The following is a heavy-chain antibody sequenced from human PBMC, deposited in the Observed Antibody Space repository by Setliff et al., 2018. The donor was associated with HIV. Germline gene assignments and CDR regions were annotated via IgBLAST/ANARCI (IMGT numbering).Heavy chain of an antibody. CDR2: IIPFVNIA. Sequence: ASVKVSCKTSGGTFSSYGISWVRQAPGQGLEWVGGIIPFVNIANYAQKFQGRVTITADKSTSTVYMELRSLRSEDTAVYFCARGWSEDTSVVQVEYFQHWGQGTLVTVSS. CDR1: GGTFSSYG. D-gene: IGHD5-18*01. V-gene: IGHV1-69*10. J-gene: IGHJ1*01. CDR3: ARGWSEDTSVVQVEYFQH.